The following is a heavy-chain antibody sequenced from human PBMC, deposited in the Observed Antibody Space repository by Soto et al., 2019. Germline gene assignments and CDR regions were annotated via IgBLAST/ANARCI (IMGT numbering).Heavy chain of an antibody. CDR1: GFTFSAYA. CDR3: APAGVTYDSSGYQGGYFDY. CDR2: LWSDGTNK. D-gene: IGHD3-22*01. V-gene: IGHV3-33*01. J-gene: IGHJ4*02. Sequence: GGSLRLSCAASGFTFSAYAMHWVRQAPGEGLEWVAVLWSDGTNKYYADSVKGRFTISRDNSKNTLYLQMNSLRAEDTAVYYCAPAGVTYDSSGYQGGYFDYWGQGTLVTVSS.